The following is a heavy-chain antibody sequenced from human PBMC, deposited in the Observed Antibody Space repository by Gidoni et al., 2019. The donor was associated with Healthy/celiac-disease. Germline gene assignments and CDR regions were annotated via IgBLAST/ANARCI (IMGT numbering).Heavy chain of an antibody. V-gene: IGHV4-39*01. CDR3: ASIAGSSGWWFPYY. CDR1: GGSISSSSYY. Sequence: QLQLQESVPGLVKPSETLSLTCTVSGGSISSSSYYWGWIRQPPGKGLEWIGSIYYSGSTYYNPSLKSRVTISVDTSKNQFSLKLSSVTAADTAVYYCASIAGSSGWWFPYYWGQGTLVTVSS. CDR2: IYYSGST. J-gene: IGHJ4*02. D-gene: IGHD6-19*01.